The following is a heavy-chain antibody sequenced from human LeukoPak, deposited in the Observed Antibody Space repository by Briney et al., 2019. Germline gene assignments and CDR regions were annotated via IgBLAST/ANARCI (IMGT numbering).Heavy chain of an antibody. CDR3: AKDHGRDYYDSSGYLYYFDY. V-gene: IGHV3-30*02. CDR2: IRYDGSNK. D-gene: IGHD3-22*01. CDR1: GFTFSSYG. J-gene: IGHJ4*02. Sequence: GGSLRLSCAASGFTFSSYGMHWVRQAPGKGPEWVAFIRYDGSNKYYADSVKGRFTISRDNSKNTLYLQMNSLRAEDTAVYYCAKDHGRDYYDSSGYLYYFDYWGQGTLVTVSS.